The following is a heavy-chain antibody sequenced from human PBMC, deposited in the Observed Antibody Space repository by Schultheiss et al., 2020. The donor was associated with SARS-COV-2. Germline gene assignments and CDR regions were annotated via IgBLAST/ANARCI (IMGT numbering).Heavy chain of an antibody. J-gene: IGHJ4*02. Sequence: SETLSLTCTVSGGSISSSSYYWGWIRQPPGKGLEWIGEIYHSGSTNYNPSLKSRVTISVDTSKNQFSLKLSSVTAADTAVYYCARGGMFDYGFDYWGQGTLVTVSS. V-gene: IGHV4-39*07. CDR3: ARGGMFDYGFDY. CDR1: GGSISSSSYY. D-gene: IGHD3-10*02. CDR2: IYHSGST.